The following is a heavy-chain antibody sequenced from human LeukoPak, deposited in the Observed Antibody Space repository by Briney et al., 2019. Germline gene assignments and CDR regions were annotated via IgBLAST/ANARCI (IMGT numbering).Heavy chain of an antibody. CDR3: ARGGYSSSWYGLGFDY. CDR1: GYTFTGHY. J-gene: IGHJ4*02. Sequence: GASVKVSCKASGYTFTGHYMRWVRQAPGQGLEWMGWINPKNAATNYAQKFQGRVTMTTDTSTSTAYMELRSLRSDDTAVYYCARGGYSSSWYGLGFDYWGQGTLVTVSS. V-gene: IGHV1-2*02. D-gene: IGHD6-13*01. CDR2: INPKNAAT.